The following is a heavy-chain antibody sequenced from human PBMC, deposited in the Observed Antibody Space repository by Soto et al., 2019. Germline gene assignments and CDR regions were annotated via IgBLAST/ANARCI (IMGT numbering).Heavy chain of an antibody. CDR3: ARIGRYGRGRNWFDP. D-gene: IGHD3-16*01. J-gene: IGHJ5*02. CDR2: MNPNSGNT. CDR1: GYTFTSYD. Sequence: ASVKVSCKASGYTFTSYDINLVRQATGQGLEWMGWMNPNSGNTGYAQKFQGRVTMTRNTSISTAYMELSSLRSEDTAVYYCARIGRYGRGRNWFDPWGQGTLVTVSS. V-gene: IGHV1-8*01.